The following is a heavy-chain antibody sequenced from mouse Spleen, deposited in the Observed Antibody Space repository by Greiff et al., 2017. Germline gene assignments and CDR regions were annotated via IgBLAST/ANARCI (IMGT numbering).Heavy chain of an antibody. CDR2: ISSGSSTI. CDR3: ARHDGYYGGTFAY. J-gene: IGHJ3*01. Sequence: EVMLVESGGGLVKPGGSLKLSCAASGFTFSDYGMHWVRQAPEKGLEWVAYISSGSSTIYYADTVKGRFTISRDNAKNTLFLQMTSLRSEDTAMYYCARHDGYYGGTFAYWGQGTLVTVSA. CDR1: GFTFSDYG. D-gene: IGHD2-3*01. V-gene: IGHV5-17*01.